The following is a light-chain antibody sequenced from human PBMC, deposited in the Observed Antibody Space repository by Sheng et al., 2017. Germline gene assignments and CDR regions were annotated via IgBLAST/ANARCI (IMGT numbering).Light chain of an antibody. V-gene: IGLV4-69*01. CDR3: QTWGTGIRV. CDR2: VNSDGSH. Sequence: QLVLTQSPSASASLGASVKLTCTLSSGHSSYVIAWHQQQQEKGPRYLMKVNSDGSHKKGDGIPDRFSGSSSGAERYLTISSLQSEDEADYYCQTWGTGIRVFGGGTRLTVL. CDR1: SGHSSYV. J-gene: IGLJ3*02.